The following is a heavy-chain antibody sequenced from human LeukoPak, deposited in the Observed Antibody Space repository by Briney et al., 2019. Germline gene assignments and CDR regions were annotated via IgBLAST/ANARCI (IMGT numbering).Heavy chain of an antibody. Sequence: GGSLRLSCAASGFTFSSYGMHWVRQAPGKGLEWVAFIRYDGSNKYYADSVKGRFTISRDNSKNTLYLQMNSLRAEDTAVYYCARRGREMATPGPYYFDYWGQGTLVTVSS. V-gene: IGHV3-30*02. CDR3: ARRGREMATPGPYYFDY. D-gene: IGHD5-24*01. J-gene: IGHJ4*02. CDR2: IRYDGSNK. CDR1: GFTFSSYG.